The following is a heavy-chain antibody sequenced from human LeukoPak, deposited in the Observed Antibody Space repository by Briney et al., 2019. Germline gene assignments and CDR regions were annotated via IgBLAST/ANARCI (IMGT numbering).Heavy chain of an antibody. Sequence: ASVKVSCKASGYSFSTHCMHWVRQAPGQGLEWMGIINPSGGFTSYAQKLQGRVTVTRDMSTSTVYMELSKLRSEDTAVYYCARDQSGEWELLSGWWFDPWGQGTLVTVSS. CDR3: ARDQSGEWELLSGWWFDP. V-gene: IGHV1-46*01. CDR2: INPSGGFT. CDR1: GYSFSTHC. D-gene: IGHD1-26*01. J-gene: IGHJ5*02.